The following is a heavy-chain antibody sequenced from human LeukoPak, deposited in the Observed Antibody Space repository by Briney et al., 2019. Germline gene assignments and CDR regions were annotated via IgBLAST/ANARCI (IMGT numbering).Heavy chain of an antibody. CDR2: ISYDGSDK. V-gene: IGHV3-30-3*01. D-gene: IGHD5-18*01. CDR3: ARDADTGYSYGSGFDY. Sequence: PGGSLRLSCATSGFTFTSYVMHWVRQAPAKGLEWVAVISYDGSDKYYADSVKGRFTISRDNSKNTLYLQMNSLRAEDTAVYYCARDADTGYSYGSGFDYWGQGTLVTVSS. CDR1: GFTFTSYV. J-gene: IGHJ4*02.